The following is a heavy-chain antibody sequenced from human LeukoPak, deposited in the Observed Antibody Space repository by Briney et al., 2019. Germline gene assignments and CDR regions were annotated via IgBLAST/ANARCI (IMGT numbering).Heavy chain of an antibody. CDR2: IYSGGST. J-gene: IGHJ3*02. CDR1: GFTVSSNY. D-gene: IGHD4-11*01. V-gene: IGHV3-66*01. Sequence: GGSLRPSCAASGFTVSSNYMSWVRQAPGKGLEWVSVIYSGGSTYYADSVKGRFTISRDNSKNKLYLQMNRLRAEDTAVYYCARASWYSNPGAFDIWGQGTMVTVSS. CDR3: ARASWYSNPGAFDI.